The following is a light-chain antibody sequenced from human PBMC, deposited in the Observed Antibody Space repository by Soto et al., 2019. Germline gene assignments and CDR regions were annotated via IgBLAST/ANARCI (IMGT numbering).Light chain of an antibody. V-gene: IGLV2-14*01. Sequence: QSVLTQPASVSGSPGQSITISCTGSGRDIGAYDYVSWYQQHPGKAPKLLIYGVKNRPSGVSYRFSASKSAFTASLTISGLQAEDEAHYYCSSYTTSYFHGFGPGTKLTVL. CDR3: SSYTTSYFHG. CDR2: GVK. J-gene: IGLJ1*01. CDR1: GRDIGAYDY.